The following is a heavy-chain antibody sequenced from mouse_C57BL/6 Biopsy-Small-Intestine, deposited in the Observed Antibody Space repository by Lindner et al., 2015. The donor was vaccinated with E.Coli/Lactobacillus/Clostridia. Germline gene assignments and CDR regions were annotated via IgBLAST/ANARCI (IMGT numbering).Heavy chain of an antibody. CDR3: ARVEYPYWYFDV. V-gene: IGHV1-20*01. D-gene: IGHD5-2*01. CDR1: GYSFTAYL. J-gene: IGHJ1*01. Sequence: VQLQESGPELVKPGASVKISCKASGYSFTAYLMNWVKQSHGKRLEWIGRINPYNGDTFYNQKFKGKATLTVDKSSSTVHMELRSLTSEDSAVYYCARVEYPYWYFDVWGAGTTVTASS. CDR2: INPYNGDT.